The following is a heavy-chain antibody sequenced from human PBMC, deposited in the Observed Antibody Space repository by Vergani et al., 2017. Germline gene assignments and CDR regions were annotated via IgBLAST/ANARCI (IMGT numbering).Heavy chain of an antibody. CDR2: INPSGGST. V-gene: IGHV1-46*03. Sequence: QVLLVQSGAEVKKPGASVRVSCKTSGYTLTNYYIHWVRQAPGQGLEWMGIINPSGGSTTYAQQFQGRLTMTRDTSTSTVYMDLSNLRSEDTAVYYCARPHGDILPPDPRRLDYWGQGTLVTVSS. CDR3: ARPHGDILPPDPRRLDY. J-gene: IGHJ4*02. CDR1: GYTLTNYY.